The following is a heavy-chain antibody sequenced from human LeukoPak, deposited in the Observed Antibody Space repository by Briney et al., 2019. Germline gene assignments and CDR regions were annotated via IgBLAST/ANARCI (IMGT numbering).Heavy chain of an antibody. D-gene: IGHD3-22*01. CDR1: GGSFSGYY. Sequence: PSETLSLTCAVYGGSFSGYYWSWIRQPPGKGLEWIGEINHSGSTNYNPSLKSRVTISVDTSKNQFSLKLSSVTAADTAVYYCARGSAGYYSYYYYDMDVWGQGTTVTVSS. V-gene: IGHV4-34*01. CDR3: ARGSAGYYSYYYYDMDV. J-gene: IGHJ6*02. CDR2: INHSGST.